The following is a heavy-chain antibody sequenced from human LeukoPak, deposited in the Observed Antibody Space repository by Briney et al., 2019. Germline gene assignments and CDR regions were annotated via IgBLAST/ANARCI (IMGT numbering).Heavy chain of an antibody. D-gene: IGHD4-17*01. J-gene: IGHJ5*02. V-gene: IGHV3-30-3*01. CDR1: GFTFSSYA. CDR3: ARGRDYGDGRFDP. Sequence: GGSLRLSCAASGFTFSSYAMHWVRQAPGKGLEWVAVISYDGSNKYYADSVKGRFTISRDNSRNTLYLQMNSLRAEDTAVYYCARGRDYGDGRFDPWGQGTLVTVSS. CDR2: ISYDGSNK.